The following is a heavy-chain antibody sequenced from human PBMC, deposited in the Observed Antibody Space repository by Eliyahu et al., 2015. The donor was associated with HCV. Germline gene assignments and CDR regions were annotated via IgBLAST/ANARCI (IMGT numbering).Heavy chain of an antibody. CDR2: INSDGSST. J-gene: IGHJ6*02. D-gene: IGHD6-19*01. Sequence: VWVSRINSDGSSTSYADSVKGRFTISRDNAKNTLYLQMNSLRAEDTAVYYCARESGSSGWYLANYYYYGMDVWGQGTTVTVSS. CDR3: ARESGSSGWYLANYYYYGMDV. V-gene: IGHV3-74*01.